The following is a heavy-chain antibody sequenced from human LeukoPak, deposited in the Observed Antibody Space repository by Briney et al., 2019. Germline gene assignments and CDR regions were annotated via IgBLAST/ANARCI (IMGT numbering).Heavy chain of an antibody. Sequence: GGSLRLSCSASGFSFSSYERNWVRQAPGKGLEWVSYIRSSGDTIYYADSVKGRLRASRDNGKNTVYLELTNLRPDDTALYYCARGGYSGSYYRFSWGPGTQVTVAS. CDR2: IRSSGDTI. CDR3: ARGGYSGSYYRFS. V-gene: IGHV3-48*03. CDR1: GFSFSSYE. D-gene: IGHD6-25*01. J-gene: IGHJ4*02.